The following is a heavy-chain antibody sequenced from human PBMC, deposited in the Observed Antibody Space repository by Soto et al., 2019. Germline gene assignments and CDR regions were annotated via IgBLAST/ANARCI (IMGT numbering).Heavy chain of an antibody. Sequence: GGSLRLSCAASGFTFSSYVMHWVRQAPGKGLEWVAVVSNDGSNKDYADAVKGRFTISRDNSKNTLYLQMNSLRAEERALYYCATVLLASTTGWYHHHFDYWRQGPLVTVS. D-gene: IGHD6-19*01. V-gene: IGHV3-30*03. CDR3: ATVLLASTTGWYHHHFDY. CDR2: VSNDGSNK. J-gene: IGHJ4*02. CDR1: GFTFSSYV.